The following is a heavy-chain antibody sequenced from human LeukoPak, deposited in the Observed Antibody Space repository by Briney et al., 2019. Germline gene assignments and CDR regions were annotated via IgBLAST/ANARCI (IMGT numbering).Heavy chain of an antibody. D-gene: IGHD3-10*01. CDR3: ARMVLWFGHRSDY. V-gene: IGHV1-69*05. J-gene: IGHJ4*02. CDR1: GGTFSSYA. Sequence: SVKVSCKASGGTFSSYAISWVRQAPGQGLEWMGGIIPIFGTANYAQKLQGRVTMTTDTSTSTAYMELRSLRSDDTAVYYCARMVLWFGHRSDYWGQGTLVTVSS. CDR2: IIPIFGTA.